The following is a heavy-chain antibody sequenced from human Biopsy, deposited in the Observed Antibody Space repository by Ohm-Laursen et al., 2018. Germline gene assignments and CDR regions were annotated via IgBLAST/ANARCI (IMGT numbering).Heavy chain of an antibody. D-gene: IGHD3-10*01. Sequence: SDTLSLTCTVSGGSINSYYWSWMRQPAGKGLEWIGRLFTSGTPNYSPSLNNRVTMSVDTSKNQFPLRLTSVTAADTAVYYCVRGGSGSFPFDYWGPGTLVTVSS. V-gene: IGHV4-4*07. CDR1: GGSINSYY. J-gene: IGHJ4*02. CDR2: LFTSGTP. CDR3: VRGGSGSFPFDY.